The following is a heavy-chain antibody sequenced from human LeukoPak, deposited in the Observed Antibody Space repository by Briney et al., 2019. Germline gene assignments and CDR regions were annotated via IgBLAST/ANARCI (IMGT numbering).Heavy chain of an antibody. J-gene: IGHJ4*02. CDR2: IIPILGIA. CDR1: GGTFSSYA. V-gene: IGHV1-69*04. Sequence: SVKVSCKASGGTFSSYAISWVRQAPGQGLEWMGRIIPILGIANYAQKFQGRVTITADKSTSTAYMELSSLRSEDTAVYYCASNCGDYPRGYWGQGTLVTVSS. CDR3: ASNCGDYPRGY. D-gene: IGHD4-17*01.